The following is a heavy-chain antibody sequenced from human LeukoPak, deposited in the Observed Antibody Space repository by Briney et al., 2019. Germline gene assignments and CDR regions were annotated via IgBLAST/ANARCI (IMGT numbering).Heavy chain of an antibody. D-gene: IGHD3-10*01. V-gene: IGHV3-48*01. J-gene: IGHJ4*02. Sequence: GGSLRLSCAASGFTFSSYSMNWVRQAPGKGLEWVSYISSGSSTIYYADSVKGRFTISRDNAKNTLYLQMNSLRVEDTAVYYCARVGGHWGQGTLVTVSS. CDR1: GFTFSSYS. CDR2: ISSGSSTI. CDR3: ARVGGH.